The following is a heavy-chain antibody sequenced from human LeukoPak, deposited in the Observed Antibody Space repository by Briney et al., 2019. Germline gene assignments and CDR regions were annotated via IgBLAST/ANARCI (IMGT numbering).Heavy chain of an antibody. V-gene: IGHV3-74*01. D-gene: IGHD2-21*01. CDR1: GFTFSRDW. CDR2: ISGEGNLV. CDR3: TRDGPQTIPLDY. J-gene: IGHJ4*02. Sequence: PGGPLRLACGASGFTFSRDWMHWVRQAPGKGLEWVSLISGEGNLVVYADSVKGRFTVSRDNAKNTLYLQMNSLRAEDTAVYYCTRDGPQTIPLDYWGQGTLVTVSS.